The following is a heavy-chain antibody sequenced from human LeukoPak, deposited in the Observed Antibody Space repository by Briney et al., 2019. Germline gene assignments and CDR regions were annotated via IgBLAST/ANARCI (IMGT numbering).Heavy chain of an antibody. CDR1: GIPFSDYY. CDR3: AAATAADF. CDR2: ISSSSSYT. D-gene: IGHD6-13*01. J-gene: IGHJ4*02. Sequence: GGSLRLSCVVSGIPFSDYYMNWIRKAPGKGLEWISYISSSSSYTDYADSVKGRFTISRDNAKSALYLQMHSLRLEDTAVYYCAAATAADFWGQGTLVTVSS. V-gene: IGHV3-11*03.